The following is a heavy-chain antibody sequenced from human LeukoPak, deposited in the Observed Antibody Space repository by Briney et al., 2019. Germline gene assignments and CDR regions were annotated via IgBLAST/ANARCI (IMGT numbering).Heavy chain of an antibody. Sequence: GRSLRLSCAASGFTFSSYGMHWVRQAPGKGLEWVAVISYDGSNKYHADSVKGRFTISRDNSKNTLYLQMNSLRAEDTAVYYCARDGYNYYDNGGYYYSPYYFDYWGQGTLVTVSS. V-gene: IGHV3-30*03. J-gene: IGHJ4*02. D-gene: IGHD3-22*01. CDR1: GFTFSSYG. CDR3: ARDGYNYYDNGGYYYSPYYFDY. CDR2: ISYDGSNK.